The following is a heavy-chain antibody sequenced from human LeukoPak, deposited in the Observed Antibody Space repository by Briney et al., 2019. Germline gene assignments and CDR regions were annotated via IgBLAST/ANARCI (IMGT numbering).Heavy chain of an antibody. Sequence: GGSLRLSCAASGFTFSSYSMNWVRQAPGKGLEWVSYISSSSSTIYYADSVKGRFTISRDNAKNSLYLQMNSLRAEDTAVYYCASVELLKDGDYWGQGTLVTVSS. CDR2: ISSSSSTI. CDR3: ASVELLKDGDY. J-gene: IGHJ4*02. CDR1: GFTFSSYS. V-gene: IGHV3-48*01. D-gene: IGHD1-26*01.